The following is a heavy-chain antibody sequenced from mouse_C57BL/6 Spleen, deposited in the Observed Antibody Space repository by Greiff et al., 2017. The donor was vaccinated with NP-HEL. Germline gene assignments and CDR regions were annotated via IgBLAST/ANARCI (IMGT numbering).Heavy chain of an antibody. CDR2: INYDGSST. V-gene: IGHV5-16*01. D-gene: IGHD2-3*01. Sequence: DVKLVESEGGLVQPGSSMKLSCTASGFTFSDYYMAWVRQVPEKGLEWVANINYDGSSTYYLDSLKSRFIISRDNAKNILYLQMSSLKSEDTAAYYCARDGYYVHWYFDVWGTGTTVTVSS. CDR1: GFTFSDYY. CDR3: ARDGYYVHWYFDV. J-gene: IGHJ1*03.